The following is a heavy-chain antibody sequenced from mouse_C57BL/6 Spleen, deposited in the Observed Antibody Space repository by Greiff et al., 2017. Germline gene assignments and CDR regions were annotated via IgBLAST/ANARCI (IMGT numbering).Heavy chain of an antibody. V-gene: IGHV1-64*01. CDR1: GYTFTSYW. J-gene: IGHJ2*01. Sequence: QVQLQQPGAELVKPGASVKLSCKASGYTFTSYWMHWVKQRPGQGLEWIGMIHPNSGSTNYNEKFKSKATLTVDKSSSTAYMQLSSLTSEDSAVYYCARVTTVVAFDYWGQGTILTVSS. CDR3: ARVTTVVAFDY. D-gene: IGHD1-1*01. CDR2: IHPNSGST.